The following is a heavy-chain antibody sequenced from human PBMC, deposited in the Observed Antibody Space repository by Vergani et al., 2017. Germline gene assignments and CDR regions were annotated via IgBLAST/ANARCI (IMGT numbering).Heavy chain of an antibody. CDR1: GGSFSGYY. J-gene: IGHJ4*02. Sequence: QVQLQQWGAGLLKPSETLSLTCAVYGGSFSGYYWSWIRQPPGKGLEWIGEINHSGSTNYNPSLKSRVTISVDTSKNQLSLKLSSVTAADTAVYYCARAYYDFWSGYYGTFDYWGQGTLVTVSS. D-gene: IGHD3-3*01. CDR3: ARAYYDFWSGYYGTFDY. V-gene: IGHV4-34*01. CDR2: INHSGST.